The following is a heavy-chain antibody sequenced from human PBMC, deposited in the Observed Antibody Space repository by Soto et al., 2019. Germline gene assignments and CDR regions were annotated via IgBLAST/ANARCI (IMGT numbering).Heavy chain of an antibody. CDR2: IYYSGGT. Sequence: PSETLSLTCTVSGGSISSGGYYWSWIRQHPGKGLEWIGYIYYSGGTNYNPSLKSRVTISVDTSKNQFSLKLSSVTAADTAVYYCARVWGGAFDIWGQGTMVTVS. CDR3: ARVWGGAFDI. V-gene: IGHV4-61*08. J-gene: IGHJ3*02. CDR1: GGSISSGGYY. D-gene: IGHD3-10*01.